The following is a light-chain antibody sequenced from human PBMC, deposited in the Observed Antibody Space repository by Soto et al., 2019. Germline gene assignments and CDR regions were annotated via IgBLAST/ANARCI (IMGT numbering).Light chain of an antibody. Sequence: QSALTQPASVSGSPGQSITISCTGTSSDIGTYNHVSWYQQRPGKAPKLILYDVNNRPSGVSFRFAGSKSGNTASLTISGLQTEDEADYYCSSYTDNYSLIFGGGTKLTVL. V-gene: IGLV2-14*01. CDR1: SSDIGTYNH. CDR2: DVN. CDR3: SSYTDNYSLI. J-gene: IGLJ2*01.